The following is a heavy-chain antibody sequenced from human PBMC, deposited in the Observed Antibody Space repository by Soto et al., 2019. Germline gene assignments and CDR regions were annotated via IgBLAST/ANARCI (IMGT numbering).Heavy chain of an antibody. J-gene: IGHJ6*03. CDR3: ARARGDYYYYCYMDV. Sequence: QVQRVESGGGVVEPGRSLRLSCAASGFTFSSYGMHWVRQAPGKGLEWVAVIWDDGSNKYYADSVKGRFTISRDNSKNTLYLQMNSLRAEDTAVYYCARARGDYYYYCYMDVWGKGTTVTVSS. CDR2: IWDDGSNK. V-gene: IGHV3-33*01. D-gene: IGHD3-10*01. CDR1: GFTFSSYG.